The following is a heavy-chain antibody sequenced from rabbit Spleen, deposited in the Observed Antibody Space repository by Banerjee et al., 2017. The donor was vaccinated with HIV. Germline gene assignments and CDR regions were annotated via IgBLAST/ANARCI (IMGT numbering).Heavy chain of an antibody. Sequence: GDLVQPEGSLALTCKASGFSFSSSDYICWVRQAPGKGLEWISCIGSSSSGFTYSATWARGRFTISKTSSTTVTLQMTSLTVADTATYFCARNLHTSNNLWGPGTLVTVS. CDR2: IGSSSSGFT. J-gene: IGHJ3*01. V-gene: IGHV1S45*01. D-gene: IGHD1-1*01. CDR3: ARNLHTSNNL. CDR1: GFSFSSSDY.